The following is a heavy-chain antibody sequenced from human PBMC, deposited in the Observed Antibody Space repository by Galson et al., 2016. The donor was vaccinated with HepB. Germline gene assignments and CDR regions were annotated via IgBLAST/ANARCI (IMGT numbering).Heavy chain of an antibody. V-gene: IGHV3-15*07. CDR3: TDTGERGFDT. CDR1: GFTFSDAW. CDR2: IKSKTDGGTT. D-gene: IGHD7-27*01. Sequence: SLRLSCAVSGFTFSDAWMNWVRQAPGKGLEWVGRIKSKTDGGTTDYAAPVKGRFTISRDDSKNTLYLQLNSLKTEDTAVYYCTDTGERGFDTWSQGTTVTVSS. J-gene: IGHJ6*02.